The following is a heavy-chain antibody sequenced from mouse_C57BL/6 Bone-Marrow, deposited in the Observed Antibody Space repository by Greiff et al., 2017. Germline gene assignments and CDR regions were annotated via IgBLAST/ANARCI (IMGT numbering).Heavy chain of an antibody. D-gene: IGHD1-1*01. V-gene: IGHV1-82*01. CDR2: MYPGDGDT. J-gene: IGHJ3*01. Sequence: QVQLQQSGPELVKPGASVKISCKASGYAFSSSWMNWVKQRPGKGLEWIGRMYPGDGDTNYNGKVKGKATLTADKSSSTAYMQLSSLTSEDSAVYFCADITTVVDDTWFAYWGQGTLVTVSA. CDR1: GYAFSSSW. CDR3: ADITTVVDDTWFAY.